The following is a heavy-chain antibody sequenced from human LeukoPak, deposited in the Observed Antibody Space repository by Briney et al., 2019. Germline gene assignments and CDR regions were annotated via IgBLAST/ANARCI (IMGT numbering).Heavy chain of an antibody. CDR1: GFTFSSYG. J-gene: IGHJ4*02. V-gene: IGHV3-30*02. CDR2: IRYDGSNK. CDR3: AEVGRSGYDHFDY. Sequence: GGSLRPSCAASGFTFSSYGMHWVRQAPGKGLEWVAFIRYDGSNKYYADSVKGRFTISRDNSKNTLYLQMNSLRAEDTAVYYCAEVGRSGYDHFDYWGQGTLVTVSS. D-gene: IGHD5-12*01.